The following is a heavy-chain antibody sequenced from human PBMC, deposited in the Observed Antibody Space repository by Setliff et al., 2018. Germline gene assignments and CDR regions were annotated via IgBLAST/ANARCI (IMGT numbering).Heavy chain of an antibody. Sequence: PGESLKISCKGSGYSFTDYWIAWVRQTPGKGLEWMGTIYPGNADTRYSPSFQGQVTISTDTSINTAFLQWNNLKASDTAVYYCARRGERFFNWFDPWGQGTLV. J-gene: IGHJ5*02. CDR3: ARRGERFFNWFDP. V-gene: IGHV5-51*01. CDR2: IYPGNADT. D-gene: IGHD2-21*01. CDR1: GYSFTDYW.